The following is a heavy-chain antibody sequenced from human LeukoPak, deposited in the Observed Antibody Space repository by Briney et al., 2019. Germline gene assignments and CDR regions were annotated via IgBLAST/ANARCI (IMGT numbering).Heavy chain of an antibody. D-gene: IGHD3-10*01. J-gene: IGHJ4*02. CDR2: ISYDGSNK. V-gene: IGHV3-30*18. Sequence: GGSLRLSCAASGSTFSSYGMHWVRQAPGKGLEWVAVISYDGSNKYYADSVKGRFTISRDNSKNTLYLQMNSLRAEDTAVYYCAKGDPYYYGSFDYWGQGTLVTVSS. CDR3: AKGDPYYYGSFDY. CDR1: GSTFSSYG.